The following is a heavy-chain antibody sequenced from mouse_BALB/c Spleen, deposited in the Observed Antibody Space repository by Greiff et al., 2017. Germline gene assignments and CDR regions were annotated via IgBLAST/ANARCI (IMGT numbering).Heavy chain of an antibody. CDR1: GFTFSSYG. CDR3: ARQGNGNQAWFAY. CDR2: ISSGGSYT. V-gene: IGHV5-6*01. Sequence: EVKLVESGGDLVKPGGSLKLSCAASGFTFSSYGMSWVRQTPDKRLEWVATISSGGSYTYYPDSVKGRFTISRDNAKNTLYLQMSSLKSEDTAMYYCARQGNGNQAWFAYWGQGTLVTVSA. J-gene: IGHJ3*01. D-gene: IGHD2-1*01.